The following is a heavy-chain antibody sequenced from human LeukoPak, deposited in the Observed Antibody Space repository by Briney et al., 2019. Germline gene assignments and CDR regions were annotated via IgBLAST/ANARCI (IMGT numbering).Heavy chain of an antibody. CDR2: IYYSGST. J-gene: IGHJ4*02. CDR1: GGSISSGDYY. CDR3: ARAPHYYDSSGYTTNFDY. Sequence: SEALSLTCIVSGGSISSGDYYWSWIRQPPGKGLEWIGYIYYSGSTYYNPSLKSRVTISVDTSKNQFSLKLSSVTAADTAVYYCARAPHYYDSSGYTTNFDYWGQGTLVTVSS. D-gene: IGHD3-22*01. V-gene: IGHV4-30-4*01.